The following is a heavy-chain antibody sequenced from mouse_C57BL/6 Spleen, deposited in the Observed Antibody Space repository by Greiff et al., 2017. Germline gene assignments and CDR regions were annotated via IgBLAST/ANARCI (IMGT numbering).Heavy chain of an antibody. CDR2: IDPSDSET. J-gene: IGHJ4*01. CDR3: AVESSGYNCSMDY. D-gene: IGHD3-2*02. Sequence: QVQLQQSGAELVRPGSSVKLSCKASGYTFTSYWMHWVKQRPIQGLEWIGNIDPSDSETHYNQKFKDKATLTVDKSSSTAYMQLSSLTSEDSAVYYCAVESSGYNCSMDYWGQGTSVTVSS. CDR1: GYTFTSYW. V-gene: IGHV1-52*01.